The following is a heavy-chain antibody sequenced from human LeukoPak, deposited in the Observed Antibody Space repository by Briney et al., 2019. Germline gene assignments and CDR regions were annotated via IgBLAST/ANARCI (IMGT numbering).Heavy chain of an antibody. CDR1: GGSFSGYY. J-gene: IGHJ4*02. V-gene: IGHV4-34*01. CDR3: ARDISVYSSGWYQPYFDY. D-gene: IGHD6-19*01. CDR2: INHSGST. Sequence: SETLSLTCAVYGGSFSGYYWSWIRQPPGKGLEWIGEINHSGSTNYNPSLKSRVTISVDTSKNQFSLKLSSVTAADTAVYYCARDISVYSSGWYQPYFDYWGQGTLVTVSS.